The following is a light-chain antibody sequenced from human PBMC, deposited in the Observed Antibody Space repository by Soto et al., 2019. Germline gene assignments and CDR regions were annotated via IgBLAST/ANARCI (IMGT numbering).Light chain of an antibody. V-gene: IGKV3D-15*01. CDR2: DAS. J-gene: IGKJ1*01. CDR3: QQSNIWPRT. Sequence: EIVMTQSPATLSVSPGERATLSCRASQSVSVNLAWYQHKPGQTPRLLIYDASTRATGIPARFSGSGSGTDFTLTISSLEPEDFAVYYCQQSNIWPRTFGQGTKVDIK. CDR1: QSVSVN.